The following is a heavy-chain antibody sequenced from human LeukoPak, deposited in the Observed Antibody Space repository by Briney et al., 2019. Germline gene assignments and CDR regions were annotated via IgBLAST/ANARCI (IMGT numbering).Heavy chain of an antibody. V-gene: IGHV4-59*08. Sequence: SETLSLTCTVSGGSINNDCWSWIRQPPGKGLEWIGNIYYSGSTNNNPSLKSRVTISVDTSKNQFSLKLNSVTAADTAVYYCARRKNSGWATDTFDIWGQGTMVTVSS. J-gene: IGHJ3*02. CDR1: GGSINNDC. D-gene: IGHD6-19*01. CDR3: ARRKNSGWATDTFDI. CDR2: IYYSGST.